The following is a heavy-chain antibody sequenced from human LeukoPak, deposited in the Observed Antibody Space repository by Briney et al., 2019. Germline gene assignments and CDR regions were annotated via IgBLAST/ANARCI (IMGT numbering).Heavy chain of an antibody. CDR3: ARLAYYDSSGYEI. J-gene: IGHJ4*02. CDR2: INNDGSGK. D-gene: IGHD3-22*01. Sequence: GGSLRLSCAASGFTFSTYWMHWVRQAPGKGLVWVSRINNDGSGKRYADSVKGRFTISRDNAKNSLYLQMNSLRAEDTAVYYCARLAYYDSSGYEIWGQGTLVTVSS. V-gene: IGHV3-74*01. CDR1: GFTFSTYW.